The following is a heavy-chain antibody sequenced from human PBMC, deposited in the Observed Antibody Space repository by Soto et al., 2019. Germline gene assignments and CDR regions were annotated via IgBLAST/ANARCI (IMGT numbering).Heavy chain of an antibody. V-gene: IGHV3-23*01. CDR1: GFTFSSYA. D-gene: IGHD6-13*01. Sequence: EVQLLESGGCLVQPGGSLRLSCAASGFTFSSYAMSWVRQAPGKGLEWVSAISGGTSSTYYADSVKGRFTISRDNSKNTRYLQMNSLRAEDTAVDYCAKERWAAAGTPTLDYWGQGTLVTVSS. CDR2: ISGGTSST. CDR3: AKERWAAAGTPTLDY. J-gene: IGHJ4*02.